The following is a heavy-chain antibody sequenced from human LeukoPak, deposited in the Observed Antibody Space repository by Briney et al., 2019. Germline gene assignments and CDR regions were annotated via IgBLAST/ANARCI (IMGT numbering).Heavy chain of an antibody. CDR1: GFTFNDYY. V-gene: IGHV3-11*01. Sequence: GGSLRLSCAASGFTFNDYYMSWIRQAPGKGLEWLSYINIGGTNTHYADSVKGRFTISRDNAKKSLYLEMNNLRAEDTAVYYCATDGAGFDIWGQGVLVTVYS. CDR2: INIGGTNT. CDR3: ATDGAGFDI. J-gene: IGHJ5*02.